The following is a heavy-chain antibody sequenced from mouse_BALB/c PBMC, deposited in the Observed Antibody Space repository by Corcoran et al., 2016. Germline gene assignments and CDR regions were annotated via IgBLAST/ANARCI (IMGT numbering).Heavy chain of an antibody. J-gene: IGHJ4*01. D-gene: IGHD2-10*02. Sequence: QIQLQQSGPELVKPGASVKISCKASGYTFTDYYINWVKQKPGQGLEWIGWIYPGSGNTKYNEKFKGKATLTVDTSSITAYMQLSSLTSEDTAVYFCARGYGNYAMDYWGQGTSVTVSS. V-gene: IGHV1-84*02. CDR3: ARGYGNYAMDY. CDR2: IYPGSGNT. CDR1: GYTFTDYY.